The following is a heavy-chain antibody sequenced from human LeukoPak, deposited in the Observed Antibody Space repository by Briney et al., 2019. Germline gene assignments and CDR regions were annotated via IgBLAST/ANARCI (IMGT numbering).Heavy chain of an antibody. CDR2: IYYSGST. CDR1: GGSISSSSYY. CDR3: ARNSYGDYVRFDP. J-gene: IGHJ5*02. V-gene: IGHV4-39*07. D-gene: IGHD4-17*01. Sequence: SETLSLTCTVSGGSISSSSYYWGWIRQPPGKGLEWIGSIYYSGSTYYNPSLKSRVTISVDTSKNQFSLKLSSVTAADTAVYYCARNSYGDYVRFDPWGQGTLVTVSS.